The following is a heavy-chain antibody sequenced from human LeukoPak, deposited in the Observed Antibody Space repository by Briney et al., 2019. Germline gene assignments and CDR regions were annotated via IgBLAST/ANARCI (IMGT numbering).Heavy chain of an antibody. CDR1: GXSISSYY. CDR2: IYYSGST. J-gene: IGHJ5*02. D-gene: IGHD3-16*02. CDR3: ARGELNDYVWGSYRYKNWFDP. Sequence: SETLSLTCTVSGXSISSYYWSWIRQPPGKGLEWIGYIYYSGSTNYNPSLKSRVTISVDTSKNQFSLKLSSVTAADTAVYYCARGELNDYVWGSYRYKNWFDPWGQGTLVTVSS. V-gene: IGHV4-59*01.